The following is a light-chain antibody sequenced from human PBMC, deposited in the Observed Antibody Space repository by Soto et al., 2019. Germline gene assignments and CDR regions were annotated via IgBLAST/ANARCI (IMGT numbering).Light chain of an antibody. CDR2: GNR. Sequence: QSVLTQPPSVSGAPGQRVTIPCPGTSSNLGAGYDVHWYQQLPGTAPKLVIYGNRNRPSGVPERFSGSKSGTSASLAITGLQAEDEGDYYCQAYDYSLTASVFGGGTKLTVL. CDR1: SSNLGAGYD. J-gene: IGLJ3*02. V-gene: IGLV1-40*01. CDR3: QAYDYSLTASV.